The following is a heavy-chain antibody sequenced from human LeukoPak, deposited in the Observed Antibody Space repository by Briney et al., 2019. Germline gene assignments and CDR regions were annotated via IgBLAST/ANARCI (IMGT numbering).Heavy chain of an antibody. CDR3: ARGGDSSGSYFDY. CDR2: INWNGGST. CDR1: GITFDDYG. D-gene: IGHD3-22*01. Sequence: EGSLRLSCAASGITFDDYGMSWVRQAPGKGLEWVSGINWNGGSTGYADSVKGRFTISRDNGKNSLYLEMSSLRAEDTALYYCARGGDSSGSYFDYWGQGTLVTVSS. V-gene: IGHV3-20*04. J-gene: IGHJ4*02.